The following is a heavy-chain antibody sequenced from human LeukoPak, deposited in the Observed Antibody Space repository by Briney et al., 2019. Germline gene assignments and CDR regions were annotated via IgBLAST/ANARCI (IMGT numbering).Heavy chain of an antibody. CDR2: VGYDGSNK. D-gene: IGHD2-2*02. CDR1: GCTFSSYG. V-gene: IGHV3-33*08. CDR3: ARDPTPSRAIDYYFDY. J-gene: IGHJ4*02. Sequence: GGALRLSCPASGCTFSSYGMHWVGQAPGKAMEGVAVVGYDGSNKHYADSVKGRLIISRDNSKNTLYLQMNSLRAEDTAVYYCARDPTPSRAIDYYFDYWGQGTLVTVSS.